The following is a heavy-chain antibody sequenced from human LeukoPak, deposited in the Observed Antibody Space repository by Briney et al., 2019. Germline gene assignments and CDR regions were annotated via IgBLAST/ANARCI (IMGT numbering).Heavy chain of an antibody. D-gene: IGHD2-2*01. Sequence: SETLSLTCSVSGGSTNSYYWSWVRQSGGKGLEWIGRIYSSGSTVYNPSLNSRLTMSIDTSKNQFSLTLKSVTATDTAVYYCARVKASSTSWTFDQWGQGALVTVSS. J-gene: IGHJ4*02. CDR3: ARVKASSTSWTFDQ. CDR1: GGSTNSYY. CDR2: IYSSGST. V-gene: IGHV4-4*07.